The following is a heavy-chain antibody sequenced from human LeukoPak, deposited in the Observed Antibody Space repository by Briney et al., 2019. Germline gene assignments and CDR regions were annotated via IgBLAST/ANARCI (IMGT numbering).Heavy chain of an antibody. Sequence: PGGSLRLSCAASGFTFRNYWMLWVRQAPGKGLVWVSRVIRDGSFTNYADSVKGRFTISRDNAKNTLYLQMNSLRAEDTAVYYCVRDGDDFNFDYWGQGLLVTVSS. CDR1: GFTFRNYW. V-gene: IGHV3-74*01. CDR3: VRDGDDFNFDY. J-gene: IGHJ4*02. CDR2: VIRDGSFT. D-gene: IGHD5-24*01.